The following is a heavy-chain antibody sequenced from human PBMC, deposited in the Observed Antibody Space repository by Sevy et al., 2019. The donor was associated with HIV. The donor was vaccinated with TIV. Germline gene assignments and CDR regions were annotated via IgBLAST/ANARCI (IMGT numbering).Heavy chain of an antibody. CDR1: GFTFSDYR. J-gene: IGHJ4*02. D-gene: IGHD1-26*01. CDR3: ARDRGELLSSAFDY. CDR2: ISYDGRNNK. V-gene: IGHV3-30*04. Sequence: GGSLRLSCAASGFTFSDYRMHWVRQAPGKGLEWVAVISYDGRNNKYNADSVKGRFTISRDNSKNTVYLQMNSLRAEDTAIYYCARDRGELLSSAFDYWGQGTLVTVSS.